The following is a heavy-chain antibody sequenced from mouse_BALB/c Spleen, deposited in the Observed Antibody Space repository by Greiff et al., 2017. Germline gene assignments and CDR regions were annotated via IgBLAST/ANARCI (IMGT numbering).Heavy chain of an antibody. CDR2: IDPETGGT. Sequence: QVQLKESGAELVRPGASVTLSCKASGYTFTDYEMHWVKQTPVHGLEWIGAIDPETGGTAYNQKFKGKATLTADKSSSTAYMELRSLTSEDSAVYYCTRYDGGAWFAYWGQGTLVTVSA. J-gene: IGHJ3*01. CDR3: TRYDGGAWFAY. D-gene: IGHD2-3*01. V-gene: IGHV1-15*01. CDR1: GYTFTDYE.